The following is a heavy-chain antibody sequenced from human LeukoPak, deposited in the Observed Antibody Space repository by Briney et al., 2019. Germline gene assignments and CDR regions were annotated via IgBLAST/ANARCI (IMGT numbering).Heavy chain of an antibody. CDR2: IYPGDSDT. D-gene: IGHD3-9*01. V-gene: IGHV5-51*01. CDR1: GYSFTSYW. Sequence: GESLKISCKGSGYSFTSYWIGWVRQMPGKGLEWMGIIYPGDSDTRYSPSFQGQVTISADKSISTAYLQWSSLKASDTAMYYCARLDNYDILTGYRNWFDPWGQGTLVTVSS. J-gene: IGHJ5*02. CDR3: ARLDNYDILTGYRNWFDP.